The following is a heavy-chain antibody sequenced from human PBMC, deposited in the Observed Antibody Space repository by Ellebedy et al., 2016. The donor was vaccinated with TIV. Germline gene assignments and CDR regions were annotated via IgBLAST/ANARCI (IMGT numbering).Heavy chain of an antibody. CDR1: GGSFSGYY. CDR2: VNHSGST. J-gene: IGHJ3*01. D-gene: IGHD6-25*01. V-gene: IGHV4-34*01. Sequence: SETLSLXCAVYGGSFSGYYWSWVRQPPGKGLEWIGEVNHSGSTNYNPSLKSRVTISVDATENRISLKLTSVTAADTATFYCAKVRLDSSASWWGQGTMVTVSS. CDR3: AKVRLDSSASW.